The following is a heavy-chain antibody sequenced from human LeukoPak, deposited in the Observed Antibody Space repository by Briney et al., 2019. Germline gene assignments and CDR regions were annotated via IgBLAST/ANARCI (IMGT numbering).Heavy chain of an antibody. CDR2: IKQDGSEK. V-gene: IGHV3-7*01. D-gene: IGHD2/OR15-2a*01. CDR1: GFGFSTSW. CDR3: TSLSNSYGMDV. Sequence: GGSLRLSCAASGFGFSTSWVSWVRQAPGKGLEWVANIKQDGSEKYYVDSVKGRFTISRDNAKNSVYLQMNSLRDEDTAVYYCTSLSNSYGMDVWGQGTTATVSS. J-gene: IGHJ6*02.